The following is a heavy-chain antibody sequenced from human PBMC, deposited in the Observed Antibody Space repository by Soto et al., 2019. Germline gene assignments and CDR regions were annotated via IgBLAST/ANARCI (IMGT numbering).Heavy chain of an antibody. J-gene: IGHJ5*02. CDR1: GGSINTYY. D-gene: IGHD6-19*01. V-gene: IGHV4-59*08. CDR3: ARLRNMAVVGTGFYWFDP. CDR2: IYYSGSV. Sequence: SETLSLTCTVSGGSINTYYWSWIRQPPGKGLEWLGYIYYSGSVNYNPSLKSRVTISVDTSMNQFSLRLRSVAAADTAVYYCARLRNMAVVGTGFYWFDPWGQGTLVTVSS.